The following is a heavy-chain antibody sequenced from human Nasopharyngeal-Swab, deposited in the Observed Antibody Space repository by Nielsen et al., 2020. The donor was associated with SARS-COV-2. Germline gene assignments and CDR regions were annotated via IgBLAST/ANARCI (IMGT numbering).Heavy chain of an antibody. D-gene: IGHD5-18*01. CDR2: IKNDGTTT. Sequence: GGSLRLSCAASGFTFSTYWMHWVRQAPGKGLVWVSRIKNDGTTTRYADPVQGRFTISRDNAKKTLYLQMNSLRVEDTAVYYCARDRKRVQLWLSVFDYWGQGTLVTVSS. J-gene: IGHJ4*02. V-gene: IGHV3-74*01. CDR1: GFTFSTYW. CDR3: ARDRKRVQLWLSVFDY.